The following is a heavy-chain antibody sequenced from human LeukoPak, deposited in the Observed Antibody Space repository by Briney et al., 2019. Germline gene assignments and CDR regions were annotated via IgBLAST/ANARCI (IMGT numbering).Heavy chain of an antibody. CDR3: ARDRGTMIVVVQGAFDI. Sequence: SVKVSCKASGGTFSSYAISWVRQAPGQGLEWMGRIIPILGIANYAQKFQGRVTITADKSTSTAYMELNSLRSEDTAVYCCARDRGTMIVVVQGAFDIWGQGTMVTVSS. CDR2: IIPILGIA. J-gene: IGHJ3*02. V-gene: IGHV1-69*04. D-gene: IGHD3-22*01. CDR1: GGTFSSYA.